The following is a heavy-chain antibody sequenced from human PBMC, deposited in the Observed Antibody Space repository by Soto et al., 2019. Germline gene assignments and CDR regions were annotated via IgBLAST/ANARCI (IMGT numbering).Heavy chain of an antibody. Sequence: SETLSLTCTVSGGSISSYYWSWIRQPPGKGLEWIGYIYYSGSTNYNPSLKSRVTISVDTSKNQFSLKLSSVTAADTAVYYCARDIIGLSWFDPWGQGTLVTVSS. CDR3: ARDIIGLSWFDP. J-gene: IGHJ5*02. CDR2: IYYSGST. V-gene: IGHV4-59*01. D-gene: IGHD3-10*01. CDR1: GGSISSYY.